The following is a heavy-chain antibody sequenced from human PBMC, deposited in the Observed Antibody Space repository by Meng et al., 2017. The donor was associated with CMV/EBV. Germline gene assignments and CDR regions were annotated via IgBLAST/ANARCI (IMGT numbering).Heavy chain of an antibody. CDR2: INPNSGGT. V-gene: IGHV1-2*02. CDR3: AVAVAPQGDAFDI. J-gene: IGHJ3*02. CDR1: GYTFTGYY. Sequence: ASVKVSCKASGYTFTGYYMHWVRQAPGQGLEWMGWINPNSGGTNYAQKFQGRVTMTRDTSISTAYMELSRLRSDDTAVDYCAVAVAPQGDAFDIWGQGTMVTVSS. D-gene: IGHD6-19*01.